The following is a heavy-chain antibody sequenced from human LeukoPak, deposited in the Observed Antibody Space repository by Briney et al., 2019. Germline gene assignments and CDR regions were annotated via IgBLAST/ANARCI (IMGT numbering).Heavy chain of an antibody. J-gene: IGHJ6*02. D-gene: IGHD2-2*01. V-gene: IGHV3-30*18. CDR3: AKDMDQLLPYYYYYYGMDV. CDR2: ISYDGSNK. CDR1: GFTFSSYG. Sequence: GGSLRLSCAASGFTFSSYGMHWVRQAPGKGLEWAAVISYDGSNKYYADSVKGRFTISRDNSKNTLYLQMNSLRAEDTAVYYCAKDMDQLLPYYYYYYGMDVWGQGTTVTVSS.